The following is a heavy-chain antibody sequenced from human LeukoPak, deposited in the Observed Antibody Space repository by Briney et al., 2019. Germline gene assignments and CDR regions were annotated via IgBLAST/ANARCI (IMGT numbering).Heavy chain of an antibody. V-gene: IGHV1-46*01. D-gene: IGHD6-13*01. Sequence: GASVKVSCKASGYTFTSYYMHWVRQAPGQGLEWMGIINPSGGSTSYAQKFQGRVTMTRDTSTSTVYMELRSLRSDDTAVYYCARDKKQAYYMDVWGKGTTVTVSS. CDR2: INPSGGST. CDR3: ARDKKQAYYMDV. CDR1: GYTFTSYY. J-gene: IGHJ6*03.